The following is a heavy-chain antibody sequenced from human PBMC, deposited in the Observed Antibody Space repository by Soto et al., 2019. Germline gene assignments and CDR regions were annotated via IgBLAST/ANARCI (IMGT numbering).Heavy chain of an antibody. Sequence: SETLSLTCTVSGGSISSGGYYWSWIRQHPGKGLEWIGYIYYSGSTYYNPSLKSRVTISVDTSKNQFSLKLSSVTAADTAVYYCARGARRYFAWLFDRETSNNWLDPCGQGTLVTVSS. CDR3: ARGARRYFAWLFDRETSNNWLDP. J-gene: IGHJ5*02. CDR2: IYYSGST. D-gene: IGHD3-9*01. V-gene: IGHV4-31*03. CDR1: GGSISSGGYY.